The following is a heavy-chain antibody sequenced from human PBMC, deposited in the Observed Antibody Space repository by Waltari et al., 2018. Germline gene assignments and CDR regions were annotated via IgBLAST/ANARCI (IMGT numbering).Heavy chain of an antibody. CDR2: ISSSSSTI. Sequence: QVQLQESGPGLVKPSETLSLTCTVSGGSISSHYWSWIRQPPGKGLEWVSYISSSSSTIYYADSVKGRFTISRDNAKNSLYLQMNSLRAEDTAVYYCARDSGGITIFGVVTSGAFDIWGQGTMVTVSS. D-gene: IGHD3-3*01. CDR1: GGSISSHY. V-gene: IGHV3-11*04. J-gene: IGHJ3*02. CDR3: ARDSGGITIFGVVTSGAFDI.